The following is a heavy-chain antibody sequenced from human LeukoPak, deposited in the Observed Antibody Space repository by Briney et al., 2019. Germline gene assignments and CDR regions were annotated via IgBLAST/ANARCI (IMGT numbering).Heavy chain of an antibody. V-gene: IGHV3-23*01. CDR2: ISPAGGTT. CDR3: ARILYYKTGRSTVTFASEIDY. J-gene: IGHJ4*02. Sequence: GGSLRLSCAVSGFTFSSEAMGWVRQLPGGGLEWVSTISPAGGTTYYAESMKGRFTISGDNSKSTLYLQMNSLRAEDTAVYYCARILYYKTGRSTVTFASEIDYWGQGTLVTVSS. CDR1: GFTFSSEA. D-gene: IGHD4-11*01.